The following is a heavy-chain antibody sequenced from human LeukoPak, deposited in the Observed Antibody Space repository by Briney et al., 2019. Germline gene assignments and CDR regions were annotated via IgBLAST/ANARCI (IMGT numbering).Heavy chain of an antibody. V-gene: IGHV3-48*01. CDR3: ARDPIPYGDPLLDFDY. CDR2: ISSSSSTI. J-gene: IGHJ4*02. D-gene: IGHD4/OR15-4a*01. CDR1: GFTFSSYS. Sequence: GGSLRLSCAASGFTFSSYSMNRVRQAPGKGLEWVSYISSSSSTIYYADSVKGRFTISRDNAKNSLYLQMNSLRAEDTAVYYCARDPIPYGDPLLDFDYWGQGTLVTVSS.